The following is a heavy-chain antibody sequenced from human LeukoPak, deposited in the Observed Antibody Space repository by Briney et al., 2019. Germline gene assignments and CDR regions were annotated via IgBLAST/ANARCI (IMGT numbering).Heavy chain of an antibody. D-gene: IGHD6-13*01. CDR3: ARRSTSLGHWFDP. Sequence: SETLSLTCTVSGGSISSSSYYWGWIRQPPGKGLEWIGSIYYSGSTYYNPSLKSRVTISVDTSKNQFSLKLSAVTAADTAVYYCARRSTSLGHWFDPWGQGTLVTVSS. V-gene: IGHV4-39*01. J-gene: IGHJ5*02. CDR2: IYYSGST. CDR1: GGSISSSSYY.